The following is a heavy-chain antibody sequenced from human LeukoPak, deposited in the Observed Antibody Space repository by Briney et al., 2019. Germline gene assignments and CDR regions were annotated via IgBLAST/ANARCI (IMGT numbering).Heavy chain of an antibody. J-gene: IGHJ3*02. CDR3: ARRSRAYCGGDCNIRVNAFDI. Sequence: GGSLRLSGAASGFTFSSYIMNWVRQAPGKGLDWVSCISSSSSYIYYADSLKGRFTISRDNAKNSLYLQMNSLRAEDTAVYYCARRSRAYCGGDCNIRVNAFDIWGQGTMVTVSS. D-gene: IGHD2-21*02. CDR1: GFTFSSYI. CDR2: ISSSSSYI. V-gene: IGHV3-21*01.